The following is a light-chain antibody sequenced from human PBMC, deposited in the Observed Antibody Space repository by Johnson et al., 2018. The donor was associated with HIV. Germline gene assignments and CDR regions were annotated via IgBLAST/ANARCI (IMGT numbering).Light chain of an antibody. CDR1: SSNIGNNY. J-gene: IGLJ1*01. CDR3: GTWDSSLSADV. Sequence: HSVLTQPPSVSAAPGQKVTISCSGSSSNIGNNYVSWYQQLPGTAPKLLIYENNKRPSGIPDRFSGSKSGTSATLGITGLQTGDEADYYCGTWDSSLSADVFGTWTKVTVL. V-gene: IGLV1-51*02. CDR2: ENN.